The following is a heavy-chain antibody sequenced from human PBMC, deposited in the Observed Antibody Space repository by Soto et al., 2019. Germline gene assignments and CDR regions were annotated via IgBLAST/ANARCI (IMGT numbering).Heavy chain of an antibody. D-gene: IGHD3-22*01. CDR1: GGTFSSYA. J-gene: IGHJ6*02. CDR3: ACRTRSGGRYYYDRSGYRYYYYGMDV. Sequence: QVQLVQSGAEVKKPGSSVKVSCKASGGTFSSYAISWVRQAPGQGLEWMGGIIPIFGTANYAQKFQGRVTIPAAESTSTAYMELSSLRAEDKAVYYCACRTRSGGRYYYDRSGYRYYYYGMDVWDQGTTVTVSS. V-gene: IGHV1-69*01. CDR2: IIPIFGTA.